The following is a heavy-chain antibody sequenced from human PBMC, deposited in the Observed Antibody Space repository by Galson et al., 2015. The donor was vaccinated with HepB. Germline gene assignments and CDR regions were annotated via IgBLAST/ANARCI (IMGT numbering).Heavy chain of an antibody. Sequence: SLRLSCAASGFTFSSYGMHWVRQAPGKGLEWVAVISYDGSNKYYADSVKGQFTISRDSSKNTLYLPLSSLRAEDTAVYYCAKDNSGWNGVLDYWGQGTLVTVSS. V-gene: IGHV3-30*18. CDR3: AKDNSGWNGVLDY. CDR1: GFTFSSYG. J-gene: IGHJ4*02. CDR2: ISYDGSNK. D-gene: IGHD6-19*01.